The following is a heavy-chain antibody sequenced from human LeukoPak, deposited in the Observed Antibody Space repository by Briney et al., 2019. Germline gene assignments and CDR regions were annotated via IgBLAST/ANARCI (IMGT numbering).Heavy chain of an antibody. Sequence: SETLSLTCAVSGYSISSGYYWGWIRQPPGKGLEWIGSTYHSGSTYYNPSLKSRVTISVDTSKNQFSLKLSSVTAADTAVYYCARHSIAALGNWFDPWGQGTLVTVSS. CDR3: ARHSIAALGNWFDP. CDR2: TYHSGST. CDR1: GYSISSGYY. D-gene: IGHD6-6*01. J-gene: IGHJ5*02. V-gene: IGHV4-38-2*01.